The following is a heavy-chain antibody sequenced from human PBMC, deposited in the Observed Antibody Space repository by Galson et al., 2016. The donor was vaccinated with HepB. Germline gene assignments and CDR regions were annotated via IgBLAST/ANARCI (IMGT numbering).Heavy chain of an antibody. V-gene: IGHV1-69*13. CDR1: GGTFSRFA. Sequence: SVKVSCKASGGTFSRFAISWVRQAPGQALEWLGGIIPMSGTAHYAQRFQGRVTISADESTNTAYMELSSLRSEDTSVYYCARSLWGKYESGYYQYALDVWGQGTTVTVSS. D-gene: IGHD3-16*01. J-gene: IGHJ6*02. CDR2: IIPMSGTA. CDR3: ARSLWGKYESGYYQYALDV.